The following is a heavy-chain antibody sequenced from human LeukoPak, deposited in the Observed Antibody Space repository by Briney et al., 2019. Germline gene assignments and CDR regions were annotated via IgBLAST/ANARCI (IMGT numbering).Heavy chain of an antibody. CDR3: ARDGREPQEYYYYMDV. V-gene: IGHV1-69*04. D-gene: IGHD1-26*01. J-gene: IGHJ6*03. CDR1: GGTFSSYT. Sequence: ASVKVSCXASGGTFSSYTISWVRQAPGQGLEWMGRIIPILGIANYAQKFQGRVTITADKSTSTAYMELSSLRSEDTAVYYCARDGREPQEYYYYMDVWGKGTTVTVSS. CDR2: IIPILGIA.